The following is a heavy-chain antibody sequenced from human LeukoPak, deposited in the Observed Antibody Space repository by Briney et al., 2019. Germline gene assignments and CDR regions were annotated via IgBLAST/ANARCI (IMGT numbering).Heavy chain of an antibody. CDR3: VRGQLWSYYHDY. V-gene: IGHV3-74*01. CDR1: GFTFSSYW. J-gene: IGHJ4*02. D-gene: IGHD5-18*01. Sequence: PGGSLGLSCAASGFTFSSYWLHWVRQAPGKGLVWVSRIKGDERSTNYADSVKGRFTISRDNAKNTVYLEMNSLRAEDTAVYYCVRGQLWSYYHDYWGQGTLVTVSS. CDR2: IKGDERST.